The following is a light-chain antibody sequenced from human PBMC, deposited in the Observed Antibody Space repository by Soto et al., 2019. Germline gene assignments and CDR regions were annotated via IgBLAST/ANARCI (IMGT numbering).Light chain of an antibody. J-gene: IGKJ5*01. CDR3: QQRSNWPPIT. CDR2: DAS. CDR1: QSVSSY. Sequence: EIVLTQSPATVSFSPGERATLSFMASQSVSSYLAWYQQKPGQAPRLLIYDASNRATGIPARFSGSGSGTDFTLTISSLEPEDFAVYYCQQRSNWPPITFGQGTRLEIK. V-gene: IGKV3-11*01.